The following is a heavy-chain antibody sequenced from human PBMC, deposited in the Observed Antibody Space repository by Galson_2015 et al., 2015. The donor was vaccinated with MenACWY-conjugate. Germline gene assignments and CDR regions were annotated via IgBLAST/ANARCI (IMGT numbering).Heavy chain of an antibody. CDR1: GFRFSSYT. J-gene: IGHJ3*01. CDR3: VRAEGWLRSACDL. V-gene: IGHV3-30*10. D-gene: IGHD5-12*01. CDR2: VSYDASSR. Sequence: SLRLSCAASGFRFSSYTFYWVRQSPGKGLEWVAVVSYDASSRYYRDSVQGRFTISRDNSKNTVSLEMSSLGPEDSAVYYCVRAEGWLRSACDLGGQGTMVT.